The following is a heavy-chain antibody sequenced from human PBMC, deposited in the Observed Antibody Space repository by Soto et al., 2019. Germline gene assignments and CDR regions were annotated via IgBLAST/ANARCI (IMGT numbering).Heavy chain of an antibody. J-gene: IGHJ6*02. CDR2: IIPIFGTA. Sequence: VQLVQSGAEVKKPGSSVKVSCKASGGTFSSYAISWVRQAPGQGLEWMGGIIPIFGTANYAQKFQGRVTITADKSTSTAYMELSSLRSEDTAVYYCARDLVAADLAYYYGMDVWGQGTTVTVAS. V-gene: IGHV1-69*06. CDR1: GGTFSSYA. D-gene: IGHD3-3*01. CDR3: ARDLVAADLAYYYGMDV.